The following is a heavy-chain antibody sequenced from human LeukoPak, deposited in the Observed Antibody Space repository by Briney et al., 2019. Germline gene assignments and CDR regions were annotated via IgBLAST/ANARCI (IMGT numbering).Heavy chain of an antibody. CDR3: ARGSYYGSGPPFDP. CDR1: GYTFTRYD. Sequence: ASVKVSCKASGYTFTRYDINWVRQATGHWLELLGCINTKSGMTGHAQRFQGRITITKDTSISTVYMELSSLSSEDTAVYYCARGSYYGSGPPFDPWGQGTLVTVSS. J-gene: IGHJ5*02. CDR2: INTKSGMT. D-gene: IGHD3-10*01. V-gene: IGHV1-8*03.